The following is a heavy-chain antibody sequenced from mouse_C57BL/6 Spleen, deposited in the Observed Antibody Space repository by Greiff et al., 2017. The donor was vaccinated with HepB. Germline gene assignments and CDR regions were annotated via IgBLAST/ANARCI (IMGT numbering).Heavy chain of an antibody. J-gene: IGHJ1*03. D-gene: IGHD1-1*01. CDR3: ARDITTVVGYFDV. V-gene: IGHV3-6*01. CDR2: ISYDGSN. Sequence: EVKLVESGPGLVKPSQSLSLTCSVTGYSITSGYYWNWIRQFPGNKLEWMGYISYDGSNNYNPSLKNRISITRDTSKNQFFLKLNSVTTEDTATYYCARDITTVVGYFDVWGTGTTVTVSS. CDR1: GYSITSGYY.